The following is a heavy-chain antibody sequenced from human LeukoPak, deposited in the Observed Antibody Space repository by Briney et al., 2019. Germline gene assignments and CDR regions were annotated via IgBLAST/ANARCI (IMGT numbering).Heavy chain of an antibody. CDR1: GGTFSSYA. Sequence: SVKVSCKASGGTFSSYAISWVRQAPGQGLEWMGGIIPIFGTANYAQKFQGRVTITADKSTSTAYMELSSLRSEDTAVYYCARGYATGISYYYYYMDVWGKGTTVTVSS. D-gene: IGHD2-2*01. J-gene: IGHJ6*03. V-gene: IGHV1-69*06. CDR3: ARGYATGISYYYYYMDV. CDR2: IIPIFGTA.